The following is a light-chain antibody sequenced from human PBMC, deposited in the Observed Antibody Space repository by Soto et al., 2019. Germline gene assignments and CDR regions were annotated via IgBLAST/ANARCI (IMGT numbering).Light chain of an antibody. J-gene: IGKJ1*01. Sequence: DIQMTQSPSSLSASVEDRVTITCRASTSISSYLNWYQQKPGKPPQLLIYAASSLQSGVPSRFSGSGSETEFTLTISGLQPGDSATYYCQQYNSYSPTFGQGTKVDI. CDR2: AAS. V-gene: IGKV1-5*01. CDR3: QQYNSYSPT. CDR1: TSISSY.